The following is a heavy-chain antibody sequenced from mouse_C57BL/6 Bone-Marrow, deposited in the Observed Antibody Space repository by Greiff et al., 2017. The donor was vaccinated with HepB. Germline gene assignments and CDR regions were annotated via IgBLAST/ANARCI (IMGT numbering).Heavy chain of an antibody. Sequence: EVKLEESGAELVKPGASVKLSCTASGFNIKDYYMHWVKQRTEQGLEWIGRIDPEDGETKYAPKFQGKATITADTSSNTAYLQLSSLTSEDTAVYYCARWPRPITTVVATDWYFDVWGTGTTVTVSS. V-gene: IGHV14-2*01. CDR1: GFNIKDYY. J-gene: IGHJ1*03. CDR2: IDPEDGET. CDR3: ARWPRPITTVVATDWYFDV. D-gene: IGHD1-1*01.